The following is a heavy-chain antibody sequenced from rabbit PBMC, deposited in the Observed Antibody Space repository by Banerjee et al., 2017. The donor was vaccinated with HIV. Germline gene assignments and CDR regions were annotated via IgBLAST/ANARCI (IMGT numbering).Heavy chain of an antibody. J-gene: IGHJ6*01. CDR1: GFSFSSSYW. D-gene: IGHD2-1*01. V-gene: IGHV1S40*01. CDR2: IYGGSSGST. Sequence: QSLEESGGDLVQPGASLTLTCTASGFSFSSSYWICWVRQAPGKGLEWIACIYGGSSGSTWYASWAKGRFTISKTSSTTVTLQMTSLTVADTATYFCARWRSSDDVMDLRGPGTLVTVS. CDR3: ARWRSSDDVMDL.